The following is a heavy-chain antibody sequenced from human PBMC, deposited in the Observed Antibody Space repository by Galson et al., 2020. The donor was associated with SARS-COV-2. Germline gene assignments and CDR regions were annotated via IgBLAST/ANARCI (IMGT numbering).Heavy chain of an antibody. J-gene: IGHJ2*01. CDR1: GFTFSSYA. D-gene: IGHD3-22*01. CDR3: ARDVDSSGYYYEDYFDL. V-gene: IGHV3-30-3*01. Sequence: GGSLRLSCAASGFTFSSYAMHWVRQAPGKGLEWVAVISYDGSNKYYADSVKGRFTISRDNSKNTLYLQMNSLRAEDTAVYYCARDVDSSGYYYEDYFDLWGRGTLVTVSS. CDR2: ISYDGSNK.